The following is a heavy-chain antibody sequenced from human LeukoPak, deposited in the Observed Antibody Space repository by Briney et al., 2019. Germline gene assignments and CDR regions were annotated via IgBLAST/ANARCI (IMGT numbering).Heavy chain of an antibody. J-gene: IGHJ6*02. CDR3: ARWTTAIVTSMDV. Sequence: GGSLRLSCAASGFTFSSYWMSWVRQAPGKGLEWVANIKQDGSEKYYVDSVKGRFTISRDNAKNSLYLQMNSLRSEDTAVYYCARWTTAIVTSMDVWGQGTTVTVSS. D-gene: IGHD5-12*01. CDR2: IKQDGSEK. CDR1: GFTFSSYW. V-gene: IGHV3-7*03.